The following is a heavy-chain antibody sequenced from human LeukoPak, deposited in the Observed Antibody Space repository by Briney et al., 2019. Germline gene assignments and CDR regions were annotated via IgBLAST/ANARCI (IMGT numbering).Heavy chain of an antibody. V-gene: IGHV3-23*01. CDR3: AKDSGYSSGWYDY. CDR2: ISGSGGST. J-gene: IGHJ4*02. D-gene: IGHD6-19*01. Sequence: GGSLRLSCAASGFTFSSYAMSWVRQAPGKGLEWVSDISGSGGSTCYADSVKGRFTISRDNSKNTLYLQMNSLRAEDTAVYYCAKDSGYSSGWYDYWGQGTLVIVSS. CDR1: GFTFSSYA.